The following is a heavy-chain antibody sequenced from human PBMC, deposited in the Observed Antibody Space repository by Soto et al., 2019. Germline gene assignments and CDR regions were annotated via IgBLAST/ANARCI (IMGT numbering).Heavy chain of an antibody. D-gene: IGHD6-13*01. CDR3: ARAGHTYSSSSCFVY. V-gene: IGHV1-69*06. J-gene: IGHJ4*02. CDR1: GGTFSSYA. Sequence: GTSVKVTCKDCGGTFSSYASSWVRQAPGQGLEWMGGIIPIFGTANYAQKFQGRVTITADKSTSTAYMELSSLRSEDTAVYYCARAGHTYSSSSCFVYWGQGTLVT. CDR2: IIPIFGTA.